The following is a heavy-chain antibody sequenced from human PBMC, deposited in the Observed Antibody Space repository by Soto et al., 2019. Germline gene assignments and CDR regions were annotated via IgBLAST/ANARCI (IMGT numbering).Heavy chain of an antibody. Sequence: QVQLVESGGGVVQPGRSLRLSCAASGFTFSSYGMHWVRQAPGKGLEWVAVIWYDGSNKYYADSVKGRFTISRDNSKNTLYLQMNSLRAEDTAVYYCAREGPGIAADGPYYYYYGMDVWGQGTTVTVSS. CDR3: AREGPGIAADGPYYYYYGMDV. CDR2: IWYDGSNK. CDR1: GFTFSSYG. D-gene: IGHD6-13*01. V-gene: IGHV3-33*01. J-gene: IGHJ6*02.